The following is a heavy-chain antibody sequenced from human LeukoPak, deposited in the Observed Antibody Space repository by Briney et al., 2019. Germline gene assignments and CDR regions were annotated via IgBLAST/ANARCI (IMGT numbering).Heavy chain of an antibody. Sequence: PSETLSLTCAVYGGSFSGYYWSWIRQPPGKGLEWIGYIFYSGSTNYNPSLKSRVTISVDTSKNQFSLKLNSVTAADTAVYYCARGILTGPIYAFDIWGQGTMVTVSS. CDR3: ARGILTGPIYAFDI. J-gene: IGHJ3*02. CDR1: GGSFSGYY. CDR2: IFYSGST. D-gene: IGHD3-9*01. V-gene: IGHV4-59*01.